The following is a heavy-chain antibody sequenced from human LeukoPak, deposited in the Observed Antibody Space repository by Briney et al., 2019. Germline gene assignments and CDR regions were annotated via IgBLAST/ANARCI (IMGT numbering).Heavy chain of an antibody. Sequence: ASVKVSCRTSGYTFRNYGITWERQAPGQGLEWMGWISVHDGHTNYAEKFQGRVTMTTGTSTNTAYMELTSLRSDDTAVYYCARYGCNSLACYEDYWGQGALVTVSS. V-gene: IGHV1-18*01. D-gene: IGHD2-15*01. J-gene: IGHJ4*02. CDR3: ARYGCNSLACYEDY. CDR2: ISVHDGHT. CDR1: GYTFRNYG.